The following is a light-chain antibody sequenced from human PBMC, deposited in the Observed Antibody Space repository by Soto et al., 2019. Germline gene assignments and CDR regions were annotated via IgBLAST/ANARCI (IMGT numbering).Light chain of an antibody. CDR1: QSVSSNF. CDR3: HQYGSSPRT. Sequence: EIVLTQSPGTLSLSPGDRATPSCRASQSVSSNFLAWYQQKPGQAPRLLIYVASIRATGIPDRFSGSGSGTDFTLTIRRLEPEDFAMYFCHQYGSSPRTFGQGTKVEIK. J-gene: IGKJ1*01. V-gene: IGKV3-20*01. CDR2: VAS.